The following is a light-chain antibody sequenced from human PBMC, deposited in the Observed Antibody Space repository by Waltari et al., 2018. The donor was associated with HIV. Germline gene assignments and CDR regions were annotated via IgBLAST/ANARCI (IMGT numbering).Light chain of an antibody. CDR2: DAS. Sequence: EIQITQSPSSLSASVGDSVPITCQASQDISHDLNWYRQKPRKTPKPLIYDASNSETGVPSRFSGSGSGTDFAFIISSLQPKVTATYYCQQYNNLLPIPFGQGTRVEIK. V-gene: IGKV1-33*01. CDR1: QDISHD. CDR3: QQYNNLLPIP. J-gene: IGKJ5*01.